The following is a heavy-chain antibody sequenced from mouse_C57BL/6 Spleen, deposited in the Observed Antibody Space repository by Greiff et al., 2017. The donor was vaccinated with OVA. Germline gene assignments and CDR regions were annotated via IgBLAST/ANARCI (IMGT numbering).Heavy chain of an antibody. J-gene: IGHJ3*01. CDR1: GYTFTSYD. CDR3: ARYPYSNYQAWFAY. D-gene: IGHD2-5*01. V-gene: IGHV1-85*01. CDR2: IYPRDGST. Sequence: QVQLQQSGPELVKPGASVKLSCKASGYTFTSYDINWVKQRPGQGLEWIGWIYPRDGSTSYNEKFKGKATLTVDTSSSTAYMELHSLTSEDSAVDFCARYPYSNYQAWFAYWGQGTLVTVSA.